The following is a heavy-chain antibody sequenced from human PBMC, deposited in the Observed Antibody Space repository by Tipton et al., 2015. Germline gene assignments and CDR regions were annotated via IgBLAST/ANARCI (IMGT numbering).Heavy chain of an antibody. Sequence: LSLTCTVSGGSVNSANYYWSWIRQPPGKGLEWIGYIYYSGSTNYNPSLKSRVTISVDTSKNQFSLKLSSVTAADTAVYYCARHRPYSSSGADYFDYWGQGTLATVSS. CDR3: ARHRPYSSSGADYFDY. D-gene: IGHD6-6*01. V-gene: IGHV4-61*01. CDR2: IYYSGST. J-gene: IGHJ4*02. CDR1: GGSVNSANYY.